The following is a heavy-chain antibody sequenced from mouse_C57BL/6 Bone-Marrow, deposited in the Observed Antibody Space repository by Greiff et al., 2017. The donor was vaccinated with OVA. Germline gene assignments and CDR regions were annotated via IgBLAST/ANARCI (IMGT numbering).Heavy chain of an antibody. J-gene: IGHJ2*01. CDR3: TTDTTVVYFDY. V-gene: IGHV14-4*01. Sequence: VQLQQSGAELVRPGASVKLSCTASGFNIKDDYMHWVKQRPEQGLEWIGWIDPANGDTEYASKFQGKATITADTSSNTAYLQLSSLTSEDTAVYYCTTDTTVVYFDYWGQGTTLTVSS. CDR1: GFNIKDDY. D-gene: IGHD1-1*01. CDR2: IDPANGDT.